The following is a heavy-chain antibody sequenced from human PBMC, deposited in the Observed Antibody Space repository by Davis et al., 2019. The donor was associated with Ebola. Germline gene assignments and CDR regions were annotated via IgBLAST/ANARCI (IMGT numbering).Heavy chain of an antibody. D-gene: IGHD2-15*01. CDR3: ARRAPRYCSRGNCYYAD. CDR1: GGSISSYY. J-gene: IGHJ4*02. V-gene: IGHV4-59*12. Sequence: SETLSLTCTVSGGSISSYYWSWIRQPPGKGLEWIGYIYYSGNTYYNPSLKSRVTISVDTSKNQFSLKLSSVTAADTAVYYCARRAPRYCSRGNCYYADWGQGILVTVSS. CDR2: IYYSGNT.